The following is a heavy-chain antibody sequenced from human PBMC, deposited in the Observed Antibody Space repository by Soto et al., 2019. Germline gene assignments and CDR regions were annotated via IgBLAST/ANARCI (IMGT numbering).Heavy chain of an antibody. J-gene: IGHJ6*03. CDR2: ISYDGSSK. Sequence: GGSLRLSCAASGFTFSSYAMHWVRQAPGKGLEWVAVISYDGSSKYYADSVKGRFTISRDNSKNTLYLQMNSLRAEDTAVYYCARGADYDYIWGSGYYYMDVWGKGTTVTVSS. D-gene: IGHD3-16*01. CDR3: ARGADYDYIWGSGYYYMDV. V-gene: IGHV3-30*14. CDR1: GFTFSSYA.